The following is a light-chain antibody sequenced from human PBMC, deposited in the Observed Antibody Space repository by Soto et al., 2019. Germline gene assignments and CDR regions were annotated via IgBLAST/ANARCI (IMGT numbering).Light chain of an antibody. CDR1: QGITTE. Sequence: AIQMTQPPSSLSASVGDRVTITCRASQGITTELGWYQQRPGKAPKLLVYGSFTLQSGVPSRFSGSGSGTDFTLTISSLQPEDFATYYCLQDYNYPRTFGQGTRVEVK. J-gene: IGKJ1*01. V-gene: IGKV1-6*01. CDR3: LQDYNYPRT. CDR2: GSF.